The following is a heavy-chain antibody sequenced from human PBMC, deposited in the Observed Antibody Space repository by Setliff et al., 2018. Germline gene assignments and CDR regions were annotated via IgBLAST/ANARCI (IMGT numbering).Heavy chain of an antibody. J-gene: IGHJ6*02. CDR3: ARDGVMYGMDV. V-gene: IGHV3-11*04. D-gene: IGHD2-8*01. Sequence: SCAASGFSFSGSYMSWVRQAPGKGLEWISKISGGGTTIFYADSVRGRLTISRDNTKNPLYLQMNSLRAEDTAVYYCARDGVMYGMDVWGQGTTVTVSS. CDR2: ISGGGTTI. CDR1: GFSFSGSY.